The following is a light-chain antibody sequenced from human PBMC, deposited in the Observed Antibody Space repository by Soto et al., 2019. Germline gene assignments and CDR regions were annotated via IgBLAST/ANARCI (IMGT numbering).Light chain of an antibody. J-gene: IGKJ4*01. Sequence: DIQMTQSPSSLSASVGDRVSITCRASQGIGSWVAWYQQKPGKGPKSLIFAASSLESGVSSRFSASGSGTDSTLTIDSLHPEDSATYYCQQYHTYPRSFGGGTKVEIK. CDR2: AAS. CDR3: QQYHTYPRS. V-gene: IGKV1D-16*01. CDR1: QGIGSW.